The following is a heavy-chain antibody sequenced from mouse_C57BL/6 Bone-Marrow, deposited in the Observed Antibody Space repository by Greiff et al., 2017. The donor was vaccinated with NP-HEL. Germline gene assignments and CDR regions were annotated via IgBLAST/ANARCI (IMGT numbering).Heavy chain of an antibody. CDR1: GFSLTSYG. V-gene: IGHV2-9*01. CDR3: AKHREYYGSYWYFDV. J-gene: IGHJ1*03. Sequence: VKVVESGPGLVAPSQSLSITCTVSGFSLTSYGVDWVRQPPGQGLEWLGVIWGGGSTNYNSALMSRLSISKDNSKSQVFLKMNSLQTDDTAMYYCAKHREYYGSYWYFDVWGTGTTVTVSS. CDR2: IWGGGST. D-gene: IGHD1-1*01.